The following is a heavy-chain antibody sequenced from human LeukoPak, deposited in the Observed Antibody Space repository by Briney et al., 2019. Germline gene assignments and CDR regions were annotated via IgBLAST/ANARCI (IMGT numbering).Heavy chain of an antibody. J-gene: IGHJ5*02. V-gene: IGHV7-4-1*02. CDR3: AREPRLRGYSYVAHWFDP. Sequence: ASVKVSCRACGYTFTSYAMNWVRQAPGQGLEWMGWINTNTGNSTYAQGFTGRFVFSLDTSVSTAYLQISSLKAEDTAVYYCAREPRLRGYSYVAHWFDPWGQGTLVTVSS. CDR1: GYTFTSYA. CDR2: INTNTGNS. D-gene: IGHD5-18*01.